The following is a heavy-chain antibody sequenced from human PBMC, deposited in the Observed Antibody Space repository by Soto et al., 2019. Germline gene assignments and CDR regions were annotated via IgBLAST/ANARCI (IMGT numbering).Heavy chain of an antibody. CDR2: IYYNGST. CDR1: GGSISNYF. Sequence: SETLSLTCTVSGGSISNYFWSWMRQPPGKGLEWVGFIYYNGSTQYNPSLKSRVTMSVDTSKNQFSLKLNSVTAADTAVYYCAREPSWSGYFEFWGQGALVTVS. J-gene: IGHJ4*02. CDR3: AREPSWSGYFEF. D-gene: IGHD3-3*01. V-gene: IGHV4-59*01.